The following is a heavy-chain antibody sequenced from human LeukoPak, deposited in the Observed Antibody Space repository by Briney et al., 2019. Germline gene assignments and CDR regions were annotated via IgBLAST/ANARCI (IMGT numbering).Heavy chain of an antibody. Sequence: ASVKVSCKASGYTFTSYGISWVRQAPGQGLEWMGWISAYNGNTNYAQKLQGRVTMTTDTSTSTAYMELRSLRSDDTAVYYCARDVIGNDSQTTDYWGQGTLVTVSS. CDR1: GYTFTSYG. J-gene: IGHJ4*02. D-gene: IGHD3-22*01. V-gene: IGHV1-18*01. CDR3: ARDVIGNDSQTTDY. CDR2: ISAYNGNT.